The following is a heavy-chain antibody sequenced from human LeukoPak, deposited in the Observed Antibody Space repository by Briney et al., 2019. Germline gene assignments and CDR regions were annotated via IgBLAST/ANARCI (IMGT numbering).Heavy chain of an antibody. CDR2: MKNDGSEK. CDR1: GFTFSSYW. Sequence: GGSLRLSCAASGFTFSSYWMSWVRQAPGKGLEWVANMKNDGSEKYSVDSVKGRFTISRDNAKNSLYLQMNSLRAEDTAVYYCARDIEAAGLFLDYWGQGTLVTVSS. V-gene: IGHV3-7*01. D-gene: IGHD6-13*01. CDR3: ARDIEAAGLFLDY. J-gene: IGHJ4*02.